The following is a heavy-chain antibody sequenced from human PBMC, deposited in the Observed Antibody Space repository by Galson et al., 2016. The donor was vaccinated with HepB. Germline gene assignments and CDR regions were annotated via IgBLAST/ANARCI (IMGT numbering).Heavy chain of an antibody. J-gene: IGHJ4*02. CDR1: GYRFTNYW. V-gene: IGHV5-10-1*01. Sequence: QSGAEVKKPGESLRISCKGSGYRFTNYWISWVRQMPGKGLEWMGTIDPIDSHTSYSPSFQGHVTISDDKSISTAYLQWSSLKASDTAMYYCARHLEYCTDGVCYPRLFDYWGQGTLVTVSS. CDR3: ARHLEYCTDGVCYPRLFDY. CDR2: IDPIDSHT. D-gene: IGHD2-8*01.